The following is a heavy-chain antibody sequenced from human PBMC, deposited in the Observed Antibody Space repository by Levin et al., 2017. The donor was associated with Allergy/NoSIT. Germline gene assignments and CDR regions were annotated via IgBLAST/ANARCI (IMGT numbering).Heavy chain of an antibody. V-gene: IGHV1-24*01. J-gene: IGHJ5*02. CDR2: FDPEDGET. Sequence: AASVKVSCKVSGYTLTELSMHWVRQAPGKGLEWMGGFDPEDGETIYAQKFQGRVTMTEDTSTDTAYMELSSLRSEDTAVYYCATVVVVAATEVVGFDPWGQGTLVTVSS. D-gene: IGHD2-15*01. CDR3: ATVVVVAATEVVGFDP. CDR1: GYTLTELS.